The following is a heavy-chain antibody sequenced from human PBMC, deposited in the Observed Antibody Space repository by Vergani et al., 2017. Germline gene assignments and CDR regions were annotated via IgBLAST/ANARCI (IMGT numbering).Heavy chain of an antibody. V-gene: IGHV4-4*02. CDR2: IYHSGST. J-gene: IGHJ6*03. CDR3: ATRKHSSSWYYYYMDV. D-gene: IGHD6-13*01. CDR1: GGSISSSNW. Sequence: QVQLQESCPGLVKPSGTLSLTCAVSGGSISSSNWWSWVRQPPGKGLEWIGEIYHSGSTNYNPSLKSRVTISVDKSKNQFSLKLSSVTAADTAVYYCATRKHSSSWYYYYMDVWGKGTTVTVSS.